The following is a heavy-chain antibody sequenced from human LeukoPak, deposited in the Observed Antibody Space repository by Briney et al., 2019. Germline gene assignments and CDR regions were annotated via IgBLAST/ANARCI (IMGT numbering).Heavy chain of an antibody. CDR2: ISGGGYNT. CDR1: GFTFSSYS. Sequence: GGSLRLSCAASGFTFSSYSMNWLRQAPGKALEWVSGISGGGYNTYYTDSVKGRHTIPRDNSKNTLYLQMNSLRGEDTAVYYCAKDIYGSGSYYIDYWGQGSLVTVSS. V-gene: IGHV3-23*01. J-gene: IGHJ4*02. CDR3: AKDIYGSGSYYIDY. D-gene: IGHD3-10*01.